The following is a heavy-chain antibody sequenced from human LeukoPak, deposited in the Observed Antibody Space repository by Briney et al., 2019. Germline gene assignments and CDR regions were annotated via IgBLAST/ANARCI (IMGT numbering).Heavy chain of an antibody. CDR2: ISGSGGST. D-gene: IGHD2-21*01. Sequence: GGSLRLSCAASGFTFSNYAMNWVRRAPGKGLEWVSAISGSGGSTYYADSVKGRFTISRDKSKNTLYLQMNSLRAEDTAVYYCAKGLLRDAFDIWGQGTMVTVSS. J-gene: IGHJ3*02. CDR1: GFTFSNYA. CDR3: AKGLLRDAFDI. V-gene: IGHV3-23*01.